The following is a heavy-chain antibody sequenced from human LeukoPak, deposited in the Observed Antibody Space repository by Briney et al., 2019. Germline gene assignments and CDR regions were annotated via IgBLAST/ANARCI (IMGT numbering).Heavy chain of an antibody. D-gene: IGHD2-2*01. J-gene: IGHJ5*02. CDR3: ARDRGRLYCSSTSCPGWFDP. CDR1: GFTFSSYE. Sequence: GGSLRLSCAASGFTFSSYELNWVRQAPGKGLEWVSYISSSGSTIYYADSVRGRFTISRDNAENSLYLQMNSLRAEDTAVYYCARDRGRLYCSSTSCPGWFDPWGQGTLVTVSS. V-gene: IGHV3-48*03. CDR2: ISSSGSTI.